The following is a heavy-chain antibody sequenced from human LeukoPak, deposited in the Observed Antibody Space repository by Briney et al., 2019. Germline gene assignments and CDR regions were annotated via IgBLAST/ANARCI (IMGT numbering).Heavy chain of an antibody. CDR1: GGSISSYY. V-gene: IGHV4-59*01. Sequence: PSETPSLTCTVSGGSISSYYWSWIRQPPGKGLEWIGYIYYSGSTNYNPSLKSRVTISVDTSKNQFSLKLSSVTAADTAVYYCAREFVDTAMGASYSYYYYGMDVWGQGTTVTVSS. J-gene: IGHJ6*02. D-gene: IGHD5-18*01. CDR2: IYYSGST. CDR3: AREFVDTAMGASYSYYYYGMDV.